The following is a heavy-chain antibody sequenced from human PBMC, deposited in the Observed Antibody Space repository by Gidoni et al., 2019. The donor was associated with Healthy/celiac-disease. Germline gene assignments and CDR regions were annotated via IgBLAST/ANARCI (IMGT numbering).Heavy chain of an antibody. D-gene: IGHD3-22*01. J-gene: IGHJ3*02. V-gene: IGHV4-39*01. Sequence: QLQLQESGPGLVKPSETLSLTCTVSGGSISSSSYYWGWIRQPPGKGLEWIGSIYYSGSTYYNPSLKSRVTISVDTSKNQFSLKLSSVTAADTAVYYCARRVITMIVEDAFDIWGQGTMVTVSS. CDR1: GGSISSSSYY. CDR3: ARRVITMIVEDAFDI. CDR2: IYYSGST.